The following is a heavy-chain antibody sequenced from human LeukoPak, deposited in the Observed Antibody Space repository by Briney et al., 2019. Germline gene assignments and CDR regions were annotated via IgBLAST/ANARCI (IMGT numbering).Heavy chain of an antibody. CDR2: INRDGSST. CDR3: ARDSGGDSGGY. CDR1: GFTFSNYW. J-gene: IGHJ4*02. Sequence: GGSLTLSCAASGFTFSNYWMHWVRQVPGKGLVWVSHINRDGSSTSYADSVKGRFTISRDNAKNTLYLQMNSLRAEDTAVYYCARDSGGDSGGYWGQGTLVTVSS. V-gene: IGHV3-74*01. D-gene: IGHD3-10*01.